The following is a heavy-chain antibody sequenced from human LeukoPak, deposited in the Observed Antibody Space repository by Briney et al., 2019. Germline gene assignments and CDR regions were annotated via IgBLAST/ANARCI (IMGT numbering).Heavy chain of an antibody. CDR2: IKQDGSEE. Sequence: GGSLRLSCVASEFRFGRDWISWVRQAPGKGLEWVACIKQDGSEEYYVGSVRGRFTVSVDHGKNSLYLQMNSLRAEDTARYYCATLDSTKSVFWGRGTAVTVSS. CDR3: ATLDSTKSVF. V-gene: IGHV3-7*01. D-gene: IGHD2-2*01. CDR1: EFRFGRDW. J-gene: IGHJ1*01.